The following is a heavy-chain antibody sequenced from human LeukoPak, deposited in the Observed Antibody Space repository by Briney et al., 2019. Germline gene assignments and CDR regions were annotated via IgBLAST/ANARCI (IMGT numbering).Heavy chain of an antibody. CDR2: INHSGST. Sequence: GSLRLSCAASGFTFSSYSMNWVRQPPGKGLEWIGEINHSGSTNYTPSLKSRVAISVDTSKNQFSLKLSSVTAADTAVYYCARVPSFQSYSSYLGYYYYYYMDVWGKGTTVTVSS. V-gene: IGHV4-34*01. CDR3: ARVPSFQSYSSYLGYYYYYYMDV. D-gene: IGHD6-6*01. CDR1: GFTFSSYS. J-gene: IGHJ6*03.